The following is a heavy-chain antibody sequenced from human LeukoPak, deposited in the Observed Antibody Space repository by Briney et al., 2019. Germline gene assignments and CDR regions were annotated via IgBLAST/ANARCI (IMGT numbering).Heavy chain of an antibody. Sequence: GGSLRLSCAASEFTFSNYNMNWVRQAPGKGLEWVSYISSSSSTIQYADSVKGRFTISRDNAKNSLYLQMNSLRVEDTAMYYCAGDNFGSGDRRKFDFWGQGTLVTVSS. CDR2: ISSSSSTI. CDR3: AGDNFGSGDRRKFDF. J-gene: IGHJ4*02. D-gene: IGHD3-10*01. CDR1: EFTFSNYN. V-gene: IGHV3-48*01.